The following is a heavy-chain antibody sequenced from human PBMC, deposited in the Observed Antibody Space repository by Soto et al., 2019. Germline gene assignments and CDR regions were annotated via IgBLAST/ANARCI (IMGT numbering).Heavy chain of an antibody. J-gene: IGHJ6*02. V-gene: IGHV4-34*01. CDR2: INHSGST. D-gene: IGHD4-17*01. Sequence: QVQLQQWGAGLLKPSATLSLTCGVYGGSFSGYYWSWIRQPPGKGLEWIGQINHSGSTNSNPSHKSRVSISVDSSKNQFSLKLRSVTAADTAVYYCERETSVTDTSGYGMDVWGQGTTVTVSS. CDR1: GGSFSGYY. CDR3: ERETSVTDTSGYGMDV.